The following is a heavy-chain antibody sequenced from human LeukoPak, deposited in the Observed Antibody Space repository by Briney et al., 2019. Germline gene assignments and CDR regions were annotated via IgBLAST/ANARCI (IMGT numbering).Heavy chain of an antibody. CDR1: GYTFTSYD. V-gene: IGHV1-8*03. CDR3: ARDRHYYGSGSSRFSGFDY. D-gene: IGHD3-10*01. CDR2: MNPNSGNT. J-gene: IGHJ4*02. Sequence: ASVKVSCKASGYTFTSYDINWVRQATGQGLEWMGWMNPNSGNTGYAQKFQGRVTITRNTSISTAYMELSRLRSDDTAVYYCARDRHYYGSGSSRFSGFDYWGQGTLVTVSS.